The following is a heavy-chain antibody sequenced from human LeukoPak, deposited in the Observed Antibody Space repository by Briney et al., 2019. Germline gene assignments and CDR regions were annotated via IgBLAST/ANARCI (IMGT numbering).Heavy chain of an antibody. D-gene: IGHD6-19*01. CDR1: GFTFTSGA. Sequence: GGSLRLSCVASGFTFTSGAMNWVHQAPGKGLEWVSSTVSRGTTQYADSVKGRFTVSRDTSKNTLYLQMNSLRADDTAVYYCAKCSTSAYTTGWCNWIDPWGQGTLVTVSS. CDR3: AKCSTSAYTTGWCNWIDP. CDR2: TVSRGTT. V-gene: IGHV3-23*01. J-gene: IGHJ5*02.